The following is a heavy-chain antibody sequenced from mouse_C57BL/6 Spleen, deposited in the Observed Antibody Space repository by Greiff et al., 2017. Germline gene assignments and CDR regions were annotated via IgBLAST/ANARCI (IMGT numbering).Heavy chain of an antibody. J-gene: IGHJ2*01. CDR2: IDPSDSYT. D-gene: IGHD5-5*01. Sequence: VQLQQPGAELVRPGTSVKLSCKASGYTFTSYWMHWVKQRPGQGLEWIGVIDPSDSYTNYNQKFKGKATLTVDTSSSTAYMQLSSLTSEDSAVYDCARTPSYLYYFDDWGQGTTLTVSS. V-gene: IGHV1-59*01. CDR1: GYTFTSYW. CDR3: ARTPSYLYYFDD.